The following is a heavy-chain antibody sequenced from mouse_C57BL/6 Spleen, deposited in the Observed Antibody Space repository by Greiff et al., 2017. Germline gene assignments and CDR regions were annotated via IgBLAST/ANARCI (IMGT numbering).Heavy chain of an antibody. CDR3: ARGNDGIRAWFAY. J-gene: IGHJ3*01. CDR1: GYAFTNYL. D-gene: IGHD1-1*01. V-gene: IGHV1-54*01. Sequence: QVQLQQSGAELVRPGTSVKVSCKASGYAFTNYLIEWVKQRPGQGLEWIGVINPGSGGTNYNEKFKGKATLTADKSSSTAYMQLSSLTSEDSAVYFCARGNDGIRAWFAYWGQGTLVTVSA. CDR2: INPGSGGT.